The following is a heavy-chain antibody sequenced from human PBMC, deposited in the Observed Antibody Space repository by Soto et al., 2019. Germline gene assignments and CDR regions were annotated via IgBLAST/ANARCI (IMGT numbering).Heavy chain of an antibody. V-gene: IGHV3-7*01. CDR2: IKQDGSEK. CDR1: GFAFSSYT. CDR3: ASTYYDFWSGPLFRPGYYYMDV. D-gene: IGHD3-3*01. J-gene: IGHJ6*03. Sequence: PGGSLRLSCAASGFAFSSYTMHWVRQAPGKGLEWVANIKQDGSEKYYVDSVKGRFTISRDNAKNSLYLQMNSLRAEDTAVYYCASTYYDFWSGPLFRPGYYYMDVWGKGTTVTVSS.